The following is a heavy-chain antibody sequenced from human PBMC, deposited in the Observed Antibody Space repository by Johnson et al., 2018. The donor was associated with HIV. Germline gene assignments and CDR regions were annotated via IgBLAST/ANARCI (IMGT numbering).Heavy chain of an antibody. V-gene: IGHV3-66*02. CDR3: ARAYDSSGGDAFDI. J-gene: IGHJ3*02. CDR2: IGESGGST. Sequence: MLLVESGGGLVQPGGSLRVSCAASSLTARGNYMSSVRQASGNGRECVAVIGESGGSTSSAASVKGRFTLPLDNSKHTLYLQMNSLRAEDTAVYYCARAYDSSGGDAFDIWGQGTMVTVSS. D-gene: IGHD3-22*01. CDR1: SLTARGNY.